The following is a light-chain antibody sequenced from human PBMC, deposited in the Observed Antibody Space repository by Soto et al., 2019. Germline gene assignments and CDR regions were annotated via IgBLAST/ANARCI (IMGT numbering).Light chain of an antibody. V-gene: IGLV4-69*01. CDR1: SGHSSYA. CDR2: LDSDGSH. J-gene: IGLJ2*01. CDR3: QTWGTGIHVV. Sequence: QLVLTQSPSASASLGASVKLTCTLSSGHSSYAIAWHQQQPEQGPRYLMKLDSDGSHTKGDAIPDRFSGSSSGAERYLTISSLQAEDEADYYSQTWGTGIHVVFGGGTKLTVL.